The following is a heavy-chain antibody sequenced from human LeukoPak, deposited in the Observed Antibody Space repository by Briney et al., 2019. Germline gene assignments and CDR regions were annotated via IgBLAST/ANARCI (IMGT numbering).Heavy chain of an antibody. CDR3: ARWGMATVAPFDY. V-gene: IGHV1-3*01. Sequence: ASGKVSCKASGYTFTNYPMHWVRQAPGQRREWMGWINAGKGNTKNSQKFQGRVTITRDTSASTVYMELSSLRSEDTAVYYCARWGMATVAPFDYWGQGTLVTVSS. D-gene: IGHD5-24*01. J-gene: IGHJ4*02. CDR1: GYTFTNYP. CDR2: INAGKGNT.